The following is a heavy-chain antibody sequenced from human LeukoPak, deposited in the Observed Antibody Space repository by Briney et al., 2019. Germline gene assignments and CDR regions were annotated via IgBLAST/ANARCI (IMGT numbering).Heavy chain of an antibody. J-gene: IGHJ4*02. Sequence: SETLSLTRTVSGGSISSSSYYWGWIRQPPGKGLEWIGSIYYSGSTYYNPSLKSRVTISVDTSKNQFSLKLSSVTAADTAVYYCAASSGYYYSPLDYWGQGTLVTVSS. V-gene: IGHV4-39*01. CDR2: IYYSGST. CDR3: AASSGYYYSPLDY. D-gene: IGHD3-22*01. CDR1: GGSISSSSYY.